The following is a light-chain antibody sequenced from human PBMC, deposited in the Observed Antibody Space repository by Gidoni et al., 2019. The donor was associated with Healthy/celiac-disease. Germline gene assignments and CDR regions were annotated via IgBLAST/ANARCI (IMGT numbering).Light chain of an antibody. V-gene: IGKV3-20*01. CDR3: QQYGSSPPVT. Sequence: EIVLTQSPGTLSLSPGERATLSCRASQSVSSSYLAWYQQKHGQAPRLLIYGAYSRATGIPDRFSGSGSGTDCTLTIRRLEPEDFAVYYCQQYGSSPPVTFGQGTKVEIK. J-gene: IGKJ1*01. CDR2: GAY. CDR1: QSVSSSY.